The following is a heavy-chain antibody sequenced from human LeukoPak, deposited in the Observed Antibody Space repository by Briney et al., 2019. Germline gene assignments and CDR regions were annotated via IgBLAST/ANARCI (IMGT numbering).Heavy chain of an antibody. CDR3: AKVDCGDYGAFDI. CDR1: GFTFDDYA. CDR2: ISWNSGSI. J-gene: IGHJ3*02. Sequence: GGSLRLSCAASGFTFDDYAMHWVRQAPGKGLEWVSGISWNSGSIGYADSVKGRFTISRDNAKNSLYLQMNSLRAEDTALYYCAKVDCGDYGAFDIWGQGTMVTVSS. V-gene: IGHV3-9*01. D-gene: IGHD4-17*01.